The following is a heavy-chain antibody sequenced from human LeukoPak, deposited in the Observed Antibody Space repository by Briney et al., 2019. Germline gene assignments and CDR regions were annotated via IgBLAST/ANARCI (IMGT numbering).Heavy chain of an antibody. J-gene: IGHJ5*02. D-gene: IGHD3-22*01. CDR2: TYYSGST. CDR3: ARLYYDSRGYYWFDR. CDR1: GGSITSTSFY. Sequence: SETLSLTCTVSGGSITSTSFYWGWIRQPPGKGLAWLGSTYYSGSTYDNPSLKSRVTISVDRSKNQFSLKLSSVTAADTAIYYCARLYYDSRGYYWFDRWGQGTLVTVSS. V-gene: IGHV4-39*01.